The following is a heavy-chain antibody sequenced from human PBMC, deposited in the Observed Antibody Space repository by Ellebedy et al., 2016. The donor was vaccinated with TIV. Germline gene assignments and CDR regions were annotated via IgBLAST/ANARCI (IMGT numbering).Heavy chain of an antibody. CDR2: ISSSSSYI. J-gene: IGHJ1*01. V-gene: IGHV3-21*01. CDR3: ARFLGEVGSGWYAYFQH. CDR1: GFTFSSYS. Sequence: GESLKISCAASGFTFSSYSMNWVRQAPGKGLEWVSSISSSSSYIYYADSVKGRFTISRDNAKNSLYLQMNSLRAEDTAVYYCARFLGEVGSGWYAYFQHWGQGTLVTVSS. D-gene: IGHD6-19*01.